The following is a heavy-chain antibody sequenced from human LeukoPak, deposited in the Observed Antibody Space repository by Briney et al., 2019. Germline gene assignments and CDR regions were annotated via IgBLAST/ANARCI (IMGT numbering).Heavy chain of an antibody. J-gene: IGHJ3*02. V-gene: IGHV1-2*02. CDR3: ARGRSPSGSTRGAFDI. D-gene: IGHD1-26*01. Sequence: ASVKVSCKASGYTFTGYYMHWVRQAPGQGLEWMGWINPNSGGTNYAQKFQGRVTMTRDTSISTAYMELSRLRSDDTAVYYCARGRSPSGSTRGAFDIWGQGTMVTVSS. CDR2: INPNSGGT. CDR1: GYTFTGYY.